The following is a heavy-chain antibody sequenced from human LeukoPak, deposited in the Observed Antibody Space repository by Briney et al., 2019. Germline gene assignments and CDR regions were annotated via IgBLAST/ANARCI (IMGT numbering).Heavy chain of an antibody. CDR1: GFTFSSYA. J-gene: IGHJ4*02. CDR2: ISGSGGSA. Sequence: GGSLRLSCAASGFTFSSYAMSWVRQAPGKGLEWVSAISGSGGSAYYADSVKGRFTISRDNSKNTLYLRMNSLRAEDTAVYYCAKAGDYDILTGPAPDYWGQGTLVTVSS. D-gene: IGHD3-9*01. V-gene: IGHV3-23*01. CDR3: AKAGDYDILTGPAPDY.